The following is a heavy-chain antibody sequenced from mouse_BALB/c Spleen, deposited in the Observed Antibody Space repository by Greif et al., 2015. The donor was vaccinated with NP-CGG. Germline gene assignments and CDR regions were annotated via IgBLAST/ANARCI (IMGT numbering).Heavy chain of an antibody. J-gene: IGHJ2*01. CDR3: ARGGGNYAYCFDY. Sequence: QVQLQQPGAELVRPGTSVKISCKASGYTFTNYWLGWVKQGPGHGLEWIGDIYPGGGYTNYNEKFKGKATLTADTSSSTAYMQLSSLTAEDSAVYFCARGGGNYAYCFDYWGQGTTLTVSS. CDR2: IYPGGGYT. CDR1: GYTFTNYW. D-gene: IGHD2-1*01. V-gene: IGHV1-63*02.